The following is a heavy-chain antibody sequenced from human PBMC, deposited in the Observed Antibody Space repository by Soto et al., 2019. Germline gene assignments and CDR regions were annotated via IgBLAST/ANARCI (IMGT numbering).Heavy chain of an antibody. V-gene: IGHV3-7*05. J-gene: IGHJ6*02. CDR3: ARDVFSSNYPYYYYGMDV. Sequence: GGSLRLSCAASGFTFSSYWMSWVRQAPGKGLEWVANIKQDGSEKYYVDSVKGRFTISRDNAKNSLYLQMNSLRAEDTAVYYCARDVFSSNYPYYYYGMDVWGQGTTVTVSS. CDR1: GFTFSSYW. D-gene: IGHD4-4*01. CDR2: IKQDGSEK.